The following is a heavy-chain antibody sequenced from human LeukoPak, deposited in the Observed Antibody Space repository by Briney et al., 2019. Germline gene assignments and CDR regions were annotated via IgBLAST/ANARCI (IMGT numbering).Heavy chain of an antibody. Sequence: GGSLRLSCAASGFTFSSYAMHWVRQAPGKGLEWLSYINIGGTNTHYADSVKGRFTISRDNAKKSLYLEMNNLRAEDTAVYYCATDGAGFDTWGQGVLVTVSS. V-gene: IGHV3-48*04. J-gene: IGHJ5*02. CDR2: INIGGTNT. CDR3: ATDGAGFDT. CDR1: GFTFSSYA.